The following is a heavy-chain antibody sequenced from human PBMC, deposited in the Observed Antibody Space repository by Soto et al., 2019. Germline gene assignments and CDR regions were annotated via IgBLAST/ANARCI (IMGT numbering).Heavy chain of an antibody. CDR3: ARDGDVNTGFGKDY. CDR2: IGGTGNNI. CDR1: GFTFGNYA. Sequence: PGGSLRLSCAASGFTFGNYAMSWVRQAPGKGLQWVSAIGGTGNNIYYADSVKGRFIISTDKSKNTLYLQMTSLSAEDTAMYYCARDGDVNTGFGKDYWGQGTLVTVSS. D-gene: IGHD3-16*01. J-gene: IGHJ4*02. V-gene: IGHV3-23*01.